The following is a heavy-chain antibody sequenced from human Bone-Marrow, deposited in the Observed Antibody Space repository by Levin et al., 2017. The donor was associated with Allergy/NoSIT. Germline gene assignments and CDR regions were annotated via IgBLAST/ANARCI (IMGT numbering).Heavy chain of an antibody. V-gene: IGHV3-11*01. CDR1: GMMFSNYY. D-gene: IGHD6-19*01. CDR3: ARDPYSSGYFDL. CDR2: ISNTGRVT. J-gene: IGHJ4*02. Sequence: GGSLRLSCVASGMMFSNYYMGWVRQAPGKGLEWIAYISNTGRVTYYADSVKGRFTISRDNAKMSLYLQMNSLRVDDTAIYYCARDPYSSGYFDLWCQGTLVTVSS.